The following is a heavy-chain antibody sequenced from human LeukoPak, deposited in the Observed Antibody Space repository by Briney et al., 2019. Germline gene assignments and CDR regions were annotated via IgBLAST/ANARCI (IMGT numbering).Heavy chain of an antibody. CDR2: IYSGGST. V-gene: IGHV3-53*05. D-gene: IGHD3-10*01. CDR1: GFTVSSNY. Sequence: PGGSLRLSCAASGFTVSSNYMSWVRQAPGKGLEWVSVIYSGGSTYYTDSVKGRFTISRDNSKNTLYLQMNSLRAEDTAVYYCARLYFGSQSYSFDYWGQGTLVTVSS. CDR3: ARLYFGSQSYSFDY. J-gene: IGHJ4*02.